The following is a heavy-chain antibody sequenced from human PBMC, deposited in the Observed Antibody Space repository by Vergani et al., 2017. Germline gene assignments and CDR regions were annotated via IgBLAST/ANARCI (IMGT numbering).Heavy chain of an antibody. D-gene: IGHD5-18*01. J-gene: IGHJ6*02. Sequence: QVQLQESGPGLVKPSETLSLTCTVSGGSISSYFWSWIRQPAGKGLEWIGRIYMSGSTNYNPSLKSRVTISVDTSKNQFSRKLSTVTAADTAVYYCARGYPPTAMDYYYGMDVWGQGTTVTVSS. V-gene: IGHV4-4*07. CDR3: ARGYPPTAMDYYYGMDV. CDR1: GGSISSYF. CDR2: IYMSGST.